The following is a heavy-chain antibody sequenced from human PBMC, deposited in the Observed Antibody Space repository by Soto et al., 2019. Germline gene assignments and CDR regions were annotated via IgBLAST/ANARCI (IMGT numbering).Heavy chain of an antibody. CDR3: ARASNDFWSGYYSYMDV. V-gene: IGHV3-13*01. CDR1: GFTFSSYD. Sequence: PGGSLRLSCAASGFTFSSYDMHWVRQATGKGLEWVSAIGTAGDTYYPGSVKGRFTISRENAKNSLYLQMNSLRAGDTAVYYCARASNDFWSGYYSYMDVWGKGTTVTVSS. CDR2: IGTAGDT. J-gene: IGHJ6*03. D-gene: IGHD3-3*01.